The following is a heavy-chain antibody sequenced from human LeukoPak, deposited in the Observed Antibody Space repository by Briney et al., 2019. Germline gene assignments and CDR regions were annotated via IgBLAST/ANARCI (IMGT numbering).Heavy chain of an antibody. J-gene: IGHJ5*02. CDR2: IYYSGTT. D-gene: IGHD6-13*01. CDR1: GGSISSTSYY. CDR3: ASHTITAAGINWFDP. V-gene: IGHV4-39*07. Sequence: PSETLSLTCTVSGGSISSTSYYWGRIRQPPGQGLEWIGSIYYSGTTYYSPSLKSRVTISIDTSKKQFSLKVSSVTAAGTAVYYCASHTITAAGINWFDPWGRGTLVTVSS.